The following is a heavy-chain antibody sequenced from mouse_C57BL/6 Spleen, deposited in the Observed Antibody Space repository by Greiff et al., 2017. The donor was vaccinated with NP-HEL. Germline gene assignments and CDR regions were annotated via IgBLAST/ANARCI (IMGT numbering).Heavy chain of an antibody. CDR3: ANYYGSSFAY. D-gene: IGHD1-1*01. CDR2: INPNNGGT. J-gene: IGHJ3*01. V-gene: IGHV1-26*01. CDR1: GYTFTDYY. Sequence: LVEPGASVRISCKASGYTFTDYYMNWVKQSHGKSLEWIGDINPNNGGTSYNQKFKGKATLTVDKSSSTAYMELRSLTSEDSAVYYCANYYGSSFAYWGQGTLVTVSA.